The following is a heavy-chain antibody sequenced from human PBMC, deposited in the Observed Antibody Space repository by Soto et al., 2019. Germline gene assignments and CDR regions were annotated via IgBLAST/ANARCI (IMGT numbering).Heavy chain of an antibody. Sequence: PGESLRISCKGSGYSFTSYWIGWVRQMPGKGLEWMGIIYPGDSDTRYSPSFQGQVTISADKSISTAYLQWSSLKASDTAMYYCARHRGYSYDCIHYYVMDVWSQRTTVTVS. J-gene: IGHJ6*02. CDR1: GYSFTSYW. CDR3: ARHRGYSYDCIHYYVMDV. D-gene: IGHD5-18*01. CDR2: IYPGDSDT. V-gene: IGHV5-51*01.